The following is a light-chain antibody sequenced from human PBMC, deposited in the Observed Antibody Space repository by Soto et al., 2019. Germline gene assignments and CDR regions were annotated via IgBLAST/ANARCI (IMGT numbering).Light chain of an antibody. CDR2: GAS. Sequence: EIVLTQSPLTLSLSPGERANLSCPASQSGKTFLVWYQQKPGQAPRLLIYGASSRATGIPDRFSGSGSGTDFTLNISSLQPEDVATYYGQRTYKSPITFGQGTRLDIK. V-gene: IGKV3-11*01. J-gene: IGKJ5*01. CDR3: QRTYKSPIT. CDR1: QSGKTF.